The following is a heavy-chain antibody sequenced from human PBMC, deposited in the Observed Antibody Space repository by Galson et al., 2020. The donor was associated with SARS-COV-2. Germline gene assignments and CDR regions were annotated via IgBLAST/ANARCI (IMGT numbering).Heavy chain of an antibody. CDR3: ARDELRGPEYFDL. D-gene: IGHD1-26*01. Sequence: SETLSLTCAVSGYYIGSGHYWAWIRQSPLKGLEWIGSIFHSGAADYNPSLRSRVSLSVDTSKNHFSLTLSLVTAADTAVYFCARDELRGPEYFDLWGRGTLVAVSS. CDR1: GYYIGSGHY. J-gene: IGHJ2*01. CDR2: IFHSGAA. V-gene: IGHV4-38-2*02.